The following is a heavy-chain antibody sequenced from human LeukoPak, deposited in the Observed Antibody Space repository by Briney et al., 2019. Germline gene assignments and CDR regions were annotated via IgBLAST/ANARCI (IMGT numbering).Heavy chain of an antibody. CDR2: IYYSGST. CDR1: GGSISSSSYY. V-gene: IGHV4-39*07. J-gene: IGHJ5*02. D-gene: IGHD3-22*01. CDR3: ARRVSARDYYDNRQMKWFDP. Sequence: SETLSLTCTVSGGSISSSSYYWGWIRQPPGKGLEWIGSIYYSGSTYYNPSLKSRVTISVDTSKNQFSLKLSSVTAADTAVYYCARRVSARDYYDNRQMKWFDPWGQGTLVTVSS.